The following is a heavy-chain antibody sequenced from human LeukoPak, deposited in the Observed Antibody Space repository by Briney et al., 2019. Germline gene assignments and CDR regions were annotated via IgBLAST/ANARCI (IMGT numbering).Heavy chain of an antibody. CDR1: GGSISSSSCY. J-gene: IGHJ4*02. Sequence: SETLSLTCTVSGGSISSSSCYWGWIRQPPGKGLEWIGSIYYSGSTYYNPSLKSRVTISVDTSKNQFSLKLSSVTAADTAVYYCARHPRYCSGGSCYFDYWGQGTLVTVSS. CDR2: IYYSGST. D-gene: IGHD2-15*01. CDR3: ARHPRYCSGGSCYFDY. V-gene: IGHV4-39*01.